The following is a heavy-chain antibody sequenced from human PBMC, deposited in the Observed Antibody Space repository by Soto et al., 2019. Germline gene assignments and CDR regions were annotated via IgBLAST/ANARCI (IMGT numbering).Heavy chain of an antibody. V-gene: IGHV4-4*02. Sequence: QVQLQESGPGLVKPSGTLSLTCAVSGGSISSSNWWSWVRQPPGKGLEWIGEIYHSGNTNYNPSLKSRRPMAVDKSRNEFSLKLSSVPAAATAVYYCARRWGEGRVDYWGQGTLVTVSS. CDR2: IYHSGNT. J-gene: IGHJ4*02. D-gene: IGHD3-10*01. CDR1: GGSISSSNW. CDR3: ARRWGEGRVDY.